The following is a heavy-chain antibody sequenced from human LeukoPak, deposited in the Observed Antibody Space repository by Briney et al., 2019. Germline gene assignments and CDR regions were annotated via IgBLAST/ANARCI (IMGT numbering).Heavy chain of an antibody. CDR1: GYTFTGYY. Sequence: ASVKVSCKASGYTFTGYYMHWVRQAPGQGLEWMGWINPNSGGTNYAQKFQGRVTMTRDTSISTAYMELSRLRPDDTAVYYCAREVEYGDYVFDYWGQGTLVTVSS. J-gene: IGHJ4*02. V-gene: IGHV1-2*02. D-gene: IGHD4-17*01. CDR2: INPNSGGT. CDR3: AREVEYGDYVFDY.